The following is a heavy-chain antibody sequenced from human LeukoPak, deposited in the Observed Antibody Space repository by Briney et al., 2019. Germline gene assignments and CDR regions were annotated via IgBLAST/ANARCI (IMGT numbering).Heavy chain of an antibody. D-gene: IGHD2-15*01. CDR3: AKDWEDIVVVVAAQYYFDY. Sequence: GGSLRLSCAASGFTLSSYGMHWVRQAPGKGLEWVAFIRYDGSNKYYAGSVKGRFTISRDNSKNTLYLQMNSLRAEDTAVYYCAKDWEDIVVVVAAQYYFDYWGQGTLVTVSS. CDR2: IRYDGSNK. J-gene: IGHJ4*02. V-gene: IGHV3-30*02. CDR1: GFTLSSYG.